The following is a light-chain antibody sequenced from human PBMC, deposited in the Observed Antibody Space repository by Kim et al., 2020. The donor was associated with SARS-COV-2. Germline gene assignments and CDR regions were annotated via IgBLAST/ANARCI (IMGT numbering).Light chain of an antibody. J-gene: IGKJ2*01. CDR2: DAS. CDR3: QHYFNFPYT. CDR1: QDISNY. Sequence: SATVGDRVTITCQASQDISNYLNWYQQKSGEGPKLLIYDASSLDTGVPSKFSGRRSGTEFTFTITSLEPEDIGTYFCQHYFNFPYTFGQGTKLEIK. V-gene: IGKV1-33*01.